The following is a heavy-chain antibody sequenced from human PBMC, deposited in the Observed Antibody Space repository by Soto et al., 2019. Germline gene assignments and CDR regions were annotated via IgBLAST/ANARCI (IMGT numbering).Heavy chain of an antibody. Sequence: GGSLRLSCAASGFTFSSYAMSWVRQAPGKGLEWVSAISGSGGSTYYADSVKGRFTISRDNSKNTLYLQMNSLRAEDTAVYYCAKDYYDSSGYYYFDYGGQGTLVPVSS. CDR3: AKDYYDSSGYYYFDY. V-gene: IGHV3-23*01. J-gene: IGHJ4*02. D-gene: IGHD3-22*01. CDR2: ISGSGGST. CDR1: GFTFSSYA.